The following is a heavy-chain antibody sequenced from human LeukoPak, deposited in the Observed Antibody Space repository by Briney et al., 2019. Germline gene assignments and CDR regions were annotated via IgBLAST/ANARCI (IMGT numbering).Heavy chain of an antibody. J-gene: IGHJ4*02. Sequence: SETLSLTCTVSGGSISSGSYYWSWIRRPAGKGLEWIGRIYTSGSTNYNPSLKSRVTISVDTSKNQFSLKLSSVTAADTAVYYCAMGSSGWGYDYWGQGTVVTVSS. CDR3: AMGSSGWGYDY. CDR1: GGSISSGSYY. V-gene: IGHV4-61*02. CDR2: IYTSGST. D-gene: IGHD6-19*01.